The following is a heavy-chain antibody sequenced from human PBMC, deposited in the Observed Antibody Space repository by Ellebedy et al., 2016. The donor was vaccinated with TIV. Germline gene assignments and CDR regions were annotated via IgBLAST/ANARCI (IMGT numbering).Heavy chain of an antibody. CDR1: GFTFSSYG. CDR2: IWYDGSNK. J-gene: IGHJ5*02. Sequence: GESLKISCAASGFTFSSYGMHWVRQAPGKGLEWVAVIWYDGSNKYYADSVKGRFTISRDNSKNTLYLQMNSLRAEDTAVYYCARDKALNWPITHYNWFDPWGQGTLVTVSS. V-gene: IGHV3-33*01. CDR3: ARDKALNWPITHYNWFDP. D-gene: IGHD1-14*01.